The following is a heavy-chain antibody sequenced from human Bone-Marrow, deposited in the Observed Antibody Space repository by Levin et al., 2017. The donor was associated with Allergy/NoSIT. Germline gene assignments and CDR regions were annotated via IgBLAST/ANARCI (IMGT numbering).Heavy chain of an antibody. CDR2: IYHSGST. D-gene: IGHD5-24*01. Sequence: SETLSLTCAVSGGSISSSNWWSWVRQPPGKGLEWIGEIYHSGSTNYNPSLKSRVTISVDKSKNQFSLKLSSVTAADTAVYYCARDLSRRDGYNFGYWGQGTLVTVSS. CDR1: GGSISSSNW. V-gene: IGHV4-4*02. J-gene: IGHJ4*02. CDR3: ARDLSRRDGYNFGY.